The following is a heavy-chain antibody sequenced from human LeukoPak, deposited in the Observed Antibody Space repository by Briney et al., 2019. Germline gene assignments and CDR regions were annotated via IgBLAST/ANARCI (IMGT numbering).Heavy chain of an antibody. J-gene: IGHJ4*02. CDR1: GGTFSSYA. CDR3: ARGSPTGTEWYFDY. V-gene: IGHV1-69*04. D-gene: IGHD1-14*01. Sequence: SVKVSCKASGGTFSSYAISWVRQAPGQGLEWMGRIIPIFGIANYAKKFQGRVTITADKSTSTAYMELSRLRSEDTAVYYCARGSPTGTEWYFDYWGQGTLVTVSS. CDR2: IIPIFGIA.